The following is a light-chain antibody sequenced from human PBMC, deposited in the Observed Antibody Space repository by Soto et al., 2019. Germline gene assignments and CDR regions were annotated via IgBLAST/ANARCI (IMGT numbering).Light chain of an antibody. V-gene: IGKV1-39*01. Sequence: DIQMTQSPSSLAASVGDRVTITCRASQSISSYLNWYQQRPGRAPKLLLFDTSKLQSGVPSRFSGSGSGTDFNPTISSLLPEDFATYHCQQAYSTPRLTFGQGTRLEIK. CDR1: QSISSY. J-gene: IGKJ5*01. CDR2: DTS. CDR3: QQAYSTPRLT.